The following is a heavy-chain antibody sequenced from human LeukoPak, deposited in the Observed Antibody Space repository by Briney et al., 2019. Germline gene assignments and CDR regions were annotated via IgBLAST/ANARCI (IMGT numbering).Heavy chain of an antibody. CDR2: INYGGDT. Sequence: SETLSLTCAVDGGSFSGYDWTWVRQSPGKGLEWIGQINYGGDTNYNPSLKSRVTISVDTSKNQLSLKVTSVTAADTAVYYCARGLGWKVTPMGLFYMDVWGEGATVTVSS. J-gene: IGHJ6*03. CDR3: ARGLGWKVTPMGLFYMDV. D-gene: IGHD1-1*01. V-gene: IGHV4-34*01. CDR1: GGSFSGYD.